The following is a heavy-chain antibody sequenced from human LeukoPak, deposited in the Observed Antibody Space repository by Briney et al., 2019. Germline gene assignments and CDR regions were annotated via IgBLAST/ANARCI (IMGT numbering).Heavy chain of an antibody. D-gene: IGHD3-10*01. CDR1: GFTFDDYA. J-gene: IGHJ5*02. CDR2: ISWNSGSI. V-gene: IGHV3-9*01. Sequence: GGSLRLSCAASGFTFDDYAMHWVRQAPGKGLEWVSGISWNSGSIGYADSVKGRFTISRDNAKNSLYLQMNSLRAEDTALYYCAKSVRYGSGTYNWFDPWGQGTLVTVSS. CDR3: AKSVRYGSGTYNWFDP.